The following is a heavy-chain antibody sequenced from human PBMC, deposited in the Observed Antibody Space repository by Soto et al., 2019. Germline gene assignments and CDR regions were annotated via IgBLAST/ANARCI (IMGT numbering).Heavy chain of an antibody. CDR2: IYYSGST. V-gene: IGHV4-31*03. J-gene: IGHJ3*02. D-gene: IGHD3-22*01. CDR3: ARDRGYYDSSGYYLVRAFDI. Sequence: QVQLQESGPGLVKPSQTLSLTCTVSGGSISSGGYYWSWIRQHPGKGLEWIGDIYYSGSTYYNPSLTSRVTISVDTSKNQFSLKLSSVTAADTAVYYCARDRGYYDSSGYYLVRAFDIWGQGTMVTVSS. CDR1: GGSISSGGYY.